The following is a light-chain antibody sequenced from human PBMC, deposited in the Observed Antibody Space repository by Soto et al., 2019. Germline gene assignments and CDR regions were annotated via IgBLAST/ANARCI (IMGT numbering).Light chain of an antibody. J-gene: IGKJ4*01. Sequence: DIQMTQSPSSLSASVGDRVTITCQASQDISNYLNWYQQKPGKAPKLLIYDASNLETGVPSRFSGSGSGTDFTFTISSLQPEDIATYYCQQYDNLPFTCGGGTKV. CDR2: DAS. V-gene: IGKV1-33*01. CDR3: QQYDNLPFT. CDR1: QDISNY.